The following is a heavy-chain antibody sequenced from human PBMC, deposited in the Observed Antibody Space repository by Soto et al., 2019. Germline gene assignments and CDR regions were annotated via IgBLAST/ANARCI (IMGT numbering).Heavy chain of an antibody. D-gene: IGHD6-6*01. CDR1: GYIFTSYW. CDR2: VDPSDSYT. Sequence: GESLKISGQGSGYIFTSYWITWVRQMPGKGLEWMGRVDPSDSYTNYSPSFQGHVTISADKSISTAYLQWSSLKASDTAMYYCARLEKYSSSSYYYYGMDVRGQGTTVTVSS. V-gene: IGHV5-10-1*01. J-gene: IGHJ6*02. CDR3: ARLEKYSSSSYYYYGMDV.